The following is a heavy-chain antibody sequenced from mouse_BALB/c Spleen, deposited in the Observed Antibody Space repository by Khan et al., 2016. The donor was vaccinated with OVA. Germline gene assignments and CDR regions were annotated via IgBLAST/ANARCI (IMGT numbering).Heavy chain of an antibody. CDR1: GFTFSGFG. CDR2: ISSGSSTI. V-gene: IGHV5-17*02. Sequence: EVELVESGGGLVQPGGSRKLSCAASGFTFSGFGMHWVRQAPEKGLEWVAYISSGSSTIYYADKVKGRFTISRDNPQNTLFLQMASLRSEDTAMYYCARTGYYYFDYWGQGTTLTVSS. J-gene: IGHJ2*01. D-gene: IGHD2-3*01. CDR3: ARTGYYYFDY.